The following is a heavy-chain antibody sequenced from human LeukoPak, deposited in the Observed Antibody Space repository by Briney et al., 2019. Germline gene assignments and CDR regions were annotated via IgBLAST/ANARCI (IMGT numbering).Heavy chain of an antibody. Sequence: GGSLRLSCAASGFTFSSYAMSWVRQAPGKGLEWVSAISGSGGSTYYADSVKGRFTISRDNSKNTLFLQMNSLRAEDTAVYYCANQDYDFWSGYYSNFYFDYWGQGTLVTVSS. D-gene: IGHD3-3*01. J-gene: IGHJ4*02. CDR1: GFTFSSYA. CDR3: ANQDYDFWSGYYSNFYFDY. V-gene: IGHV3-23*01. CDR2: ISGSGGST.